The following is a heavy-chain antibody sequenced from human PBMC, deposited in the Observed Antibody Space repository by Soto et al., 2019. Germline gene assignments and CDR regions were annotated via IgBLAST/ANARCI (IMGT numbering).Heavy chain of an antibody. CDR1: GYTFTSYG. D-gene: IGHD6-19*01. CDR3: AREGHSSGWLLRTPTFDY. V-gene: IGHV1-18*01. J-gene: IGHJ4*02. CDR2: ISAYNGNT. Sequence: ASVKVSCKASGYTFTSYGISWVRQAPGQGLEWMGWISAYNGNTNYAQKLQGRVTMTTDTSTSTAYMELSRLRSDDTAVYYCAREGHSSGWLLRTPTFDYWGQGTLVTVSS.